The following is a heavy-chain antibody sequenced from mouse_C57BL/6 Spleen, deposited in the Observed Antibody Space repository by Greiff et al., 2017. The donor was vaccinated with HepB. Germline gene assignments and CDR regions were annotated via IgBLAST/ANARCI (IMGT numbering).Heavy chain of an antibody. CDR2: INPNNGGT. CDR3: AGGHLAWFAY. V-gene: IGHV1-22*01. Sequence: EVQLQQSGPELVKPGASVKMSCKASGYTFTDYNMHWVKQSHGQSLAWIGYINPNNGGTSYNQKFKGKATLTVNKSSSTAYMERRSLTSEDSAVYYCAGGHLAWFAYWGQGTLVTVSA. CDR1: GYTFTDYN. D-gene: IGHD3-1*01. J-gene: IGHJ3*01.